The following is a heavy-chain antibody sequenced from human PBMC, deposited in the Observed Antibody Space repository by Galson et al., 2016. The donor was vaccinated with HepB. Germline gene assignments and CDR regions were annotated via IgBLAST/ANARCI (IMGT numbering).Heavy chain of an antibody. CDR3: SRLVTGLAGWFGP. CDR1: GGSISRSGFY. Sequence: ETLSLTCTVSGGSISRSGFYWGWIRQPPGKGLEWIGSIYYSGSTYYDPSLKSRLTISVDTSKNQFSLRLTSVTAADTAVYYCSRLVTGLAGWFGPWGQGTLVTVSS. J-gene: IGHJ5*02. D-gene: IGHD2-21*02. V-gene: IGHV4-39*01. CDR2: IYYSGST.